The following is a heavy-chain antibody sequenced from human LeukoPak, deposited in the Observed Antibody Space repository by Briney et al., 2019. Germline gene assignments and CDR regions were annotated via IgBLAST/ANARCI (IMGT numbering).Heavy chain of an antibody. CDR3: ARLFHPSFSGNYPFDY. CDR1: GGSFSSCA. J-gene: IGHJ4*02. Sequence: SVKVSCKASGGSFSSCAINWVRQAPGQGLEWMGGIIPIFGTANYAQKFQDRVTITAVESMSTVYMELSSLRSEDTAVYYCARLFHPSFSGNYPFDYWGQGTLVTVSS. D-gene: IGHD1-26*01. CDR2: IIPIFGTA. V-gene: IGHV1-69*13.